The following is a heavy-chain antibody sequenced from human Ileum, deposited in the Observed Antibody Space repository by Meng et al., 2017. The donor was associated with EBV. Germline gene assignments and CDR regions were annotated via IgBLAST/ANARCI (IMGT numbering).Heavy chain of an antibody. Sequence: QVRLTQWGTGLLKPSETLSLPCAVYGGSFNDYYWTWLRQPPGKGLEWIGEIDQSGYTKFNPSLSSRATISRDTSNNQFSLRLNSVTAADTALYYCARYGRCNGNSFYCFDPWGQGTLVTVSS. CDR2: IDQSGYT. J-gene: IGHJ5*02. D-gene: IGHD4-23*01. V-gene: IGHV4-34*01. CDR1: GGSFNDYY. CDR3: ARYGRCNGNSFYCFDP.